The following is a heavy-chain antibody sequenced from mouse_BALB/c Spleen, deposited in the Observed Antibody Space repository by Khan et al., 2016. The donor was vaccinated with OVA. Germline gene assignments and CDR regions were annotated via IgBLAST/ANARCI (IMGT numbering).Heavy chain of an antibody. CDR3: AREEALYYFDY. D-gene: IGHD3-2*02. V-gene: IGHV1S132*01. Sequence: VQLQQSGAELVRPVASVKLSCKTSGYIFTSYWIHWVKQRSGQGLEWIARIYPGTDNTYYTEKVKDRATLTADKSSSTAYMQLSSLKSEDSAVYFGAREEALYYFDYWGQGTTVTVSS. J-gene: IGHJ2*01. CDR2: IYPGTDNT. CDR1: GYIFTSYW.